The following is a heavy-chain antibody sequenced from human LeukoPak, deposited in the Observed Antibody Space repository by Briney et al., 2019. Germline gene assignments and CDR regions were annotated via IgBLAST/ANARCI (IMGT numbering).Heavy chain of an antibody. D-gene: IGHD3-10*01. CDR2: IIPIFGTA. CDR1: GGTFNSYA. V-gene: IGHV1-69*13. J-gene: IGHJ4*02. CDR3: ARVSLRYGSGIYPD. Sequence: SVKVSCKASGGTFNSYAISWVRQAPGQGLEGMGGIIPIFGTANYAQKFQGRVTITADESTSTAYMELSSLRSEDTAVYYCARVSLRYGSGIYPDWGQGTLVTVSS.